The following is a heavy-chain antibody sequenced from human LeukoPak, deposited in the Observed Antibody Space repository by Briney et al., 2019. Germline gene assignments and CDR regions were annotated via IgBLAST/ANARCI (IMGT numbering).Heavy chain of an antibody. J-gene: IGHJ3*01. CDR3: ARDVVQVVGAPTP. CDR1: GFTFSSYS. Sequence: PGGSLRLSCAASGFTFSSYSMNWVRQAPGKGLEWVSSISSSSSYIYYADSVKGRFTISRDNAKNSLYLQMNSLRAEDTAVYYCARDVVQVVGAPTPWGQGTMVTVSS. V-gene: IGHV3-21*01. CDR2: ISSSSSYI. D-gene: IGHD2-15*01.